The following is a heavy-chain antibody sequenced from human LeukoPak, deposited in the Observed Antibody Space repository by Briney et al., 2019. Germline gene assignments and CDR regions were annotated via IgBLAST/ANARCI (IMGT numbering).Heavy chain of an antibody. D-gene: IGHD7-27*01. V-gene: IGHV3-48*01. CDR3: VNLGLGTGYFDY. Sequence: GGSLRLSCAASGFTFSNYAMNWVRQAPGKGLEWVSHISRSTSSIYYTDSVKGRFTISRDNAKNSLCLQMNSLIAEDRAVYYCVNLGLGTGYFDYWGLGTLVTVSS. J-gene: IGHJ4*02. CDR1: GFTFSNYA. CDR2: ISRSTSSI.